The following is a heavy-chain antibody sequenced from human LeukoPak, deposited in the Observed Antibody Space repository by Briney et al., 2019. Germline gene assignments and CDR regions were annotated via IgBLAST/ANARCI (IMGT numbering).Heavy chain of an antibody. Sequence: GGSLRLSCTASGFTFSDYSMNWVRQAPGKGLEWVSNISRGSRTIYYSGSVKGRFTISRDNAKNSLYLQMNSLRTEDTAVYYCARDSYSSSRNDYWGQGTLVTVSS. CDR1: GFTFSDYS. D-gene: IGHD6-13*01. V-gene: IGHV3-48*01. CDR2: ISRGSRTI. CDR3: ARDSYSSSRNDY. J-gene: IGHJ4*02.